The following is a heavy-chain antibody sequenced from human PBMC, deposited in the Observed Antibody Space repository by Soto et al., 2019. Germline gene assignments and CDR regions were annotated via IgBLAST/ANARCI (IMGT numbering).Heavy chain of an antibody. CDR2: IYWNDDK. CDR3: AHSLYVWGSYRYIDWFDR. D-gene: IGHD3-16*02. Sequence: SGPTLVNPTQTLTLTCSFSGFSLTTDGVGVGWVRQPPGQALEWLAIIYWNDDKRYSPSLKSRLTITKDTSKNQVVLTMTNMDPVDTATYYCAHSLYVWGSYRYIDWFDRWGQGTLVTVSS. J-gene: IGHJ5*02. CDR1: GFSLTTDGVG. V-gene: IGHV2-5*01.